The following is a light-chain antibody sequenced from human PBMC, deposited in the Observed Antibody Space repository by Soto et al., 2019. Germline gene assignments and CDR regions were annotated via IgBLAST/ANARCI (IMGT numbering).Light chain of an antibody. CDR3: QQYNNWPPYT. J-gene: IGKJ2*01. Sequence: EVVMTQSPATLSASPGERVILSCRASQNIGSNLAWYQQRPGQAPRLLMYGASTRATETPARFSGSGSATDFTLNISSLQSEDFAVYYCQQYNNWPPYTFGQGTKLEI. V-gene: IGKV3-15*01. CDR1: QNIGSN. CDR2: GAS.